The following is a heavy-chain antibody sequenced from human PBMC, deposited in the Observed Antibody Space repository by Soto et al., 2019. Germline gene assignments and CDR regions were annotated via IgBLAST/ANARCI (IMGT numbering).Heavy chain of an antibody. D-gene: IGHD2-15*01. V-gene: IGHV3-23*01. CDR3: AKPAAGFCIYGSCHPGNFDL. Sequence: EVQLLESGGGLVQPGGSLRLSCAASGFTFSDYAMTWVRQAPGKGLEWVSIISRGRGVDTFYADSVKGRLTDSRDNSKNTLYLQRRSLRATDTAIYYCAKPAAGFCIYGSCHPGNFDLWGLGTVVTVSS. J-gene: IGHJ3*01. CDR1: GFTFSDYA. CDR2: ISRGRGVDT.